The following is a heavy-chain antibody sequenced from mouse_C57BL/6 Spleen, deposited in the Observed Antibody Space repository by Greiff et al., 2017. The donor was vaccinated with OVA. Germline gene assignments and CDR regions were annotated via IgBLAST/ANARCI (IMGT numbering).Heavy chain of an antibody. CDR1: GYAFSSYW. J-gene: IGHJ4*01. D-gene: IGHD2-1*01. Sequence: VKLMESGAELVKPGASVKISCKASGYAFSSYWMNWVKQRPGKGLEWIGQIYPGDGDTNYNGKFKGKATLTADKSSSTAYMQLSSLTSEDSAVYFCARGGNWDYAMDYWGQGTSVTVSS. V-gene: IGHV1-80*01. CDR3: ARGGNWDYAMDY. CDR2: IYPGDGDT.